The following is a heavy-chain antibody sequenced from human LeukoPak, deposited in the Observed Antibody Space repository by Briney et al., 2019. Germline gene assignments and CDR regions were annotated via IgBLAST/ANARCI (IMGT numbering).Heavy chain of an antibody. CDR1: GGSISSGGYY. J-gene: IGHJ3*02. CDR2: IYHSGST. V-gene: IGHV4-30-2*01. CDR3: ARLLNYCSGGSCNDAFDI. D-gene: IGHD2-15*01. Sequence: SQTLSLTCTVSGGSISSGGYYWSWIRQPPGKGLEWIGYIYHSGSTYYNPSLKSRVTISADKSISTAYLQWSSLKASDTAMYYCARLLNYCSGGSCNDAFDIWGQGTMVTVSS.